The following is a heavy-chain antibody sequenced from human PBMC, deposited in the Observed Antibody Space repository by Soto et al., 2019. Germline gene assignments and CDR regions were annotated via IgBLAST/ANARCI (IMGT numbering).Heavy chain of an antibody. CDR2: ISYDGSNS. V-gene: IGHV3-30*04. Sequence: QLQLMECGGGVVQPGRSLRLSCAASASTFSNYIMHWVRQAPGKGLEWVAFISYDGSNSNYADFVEGRFTISRDNPKNMLYLQLSSLRPDDTAVYYCAGGDNYYALGVWGQGTTVTVSS. CDR3: AGGDNYYALGV. D-gene: IGHD2-15*01. CDR1: ASTFSNYI. J-gene: IGHJ6*02.